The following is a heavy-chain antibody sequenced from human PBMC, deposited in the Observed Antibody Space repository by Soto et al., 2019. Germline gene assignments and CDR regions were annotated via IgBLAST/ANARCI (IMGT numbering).Heavy chain of an antibody. J-gene: IGHJ4*01. CDR3: AKWNGYGDY. CDR1: GFSLSTYG. CDR2: VSGGSGVT. Sequence: EVQLLESGGGLVQPGGSLRLSCAVSGFSLSTYGVTWVRQAPGKGLEWVSGVSGGSGVTHYADSVKGRFTITGDNSKNTVYLHMNRLRVEDTAVYYCAKWNGYGDYWGHGTLVTVSS. D-gene: IGHD1-1*01. V-gene: IGHV3-23*01.